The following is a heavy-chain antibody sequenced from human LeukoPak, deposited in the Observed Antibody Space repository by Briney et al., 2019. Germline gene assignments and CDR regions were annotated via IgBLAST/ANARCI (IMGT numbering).Heavy chain of an antibody. V-gene: IGHV3-74*01. Sequence: PGGSLRLSCAASGFTFSSYWMHWVRQAPGKGLVWVSRINSDGSSTSYADSVKGRFTISRDNAKNTLYLQMNSLRAEDTAVYYCARGPPITMVRGVLDYWGQGTLVTVSS. CDR1: GFTFSSYW. J-gene: IGHJ4*02. CDR3: ARGPPITMVRGVLDY. D-gene: IGHD3-10*01. CDR2: INSDGSST.